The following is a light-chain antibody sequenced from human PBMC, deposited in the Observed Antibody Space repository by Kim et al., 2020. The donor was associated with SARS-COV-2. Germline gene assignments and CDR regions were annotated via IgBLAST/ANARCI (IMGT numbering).Light chain of an antibody. CDR1: QSVSNSY. V-gene: IGKV3-20*01. Sequence: PGERATRSCRASQSVSNSYLAWYQQKPGQAPRFLIFGASRRATGIPDRFSGSGSGTDFTLTISRLEPEDFAVYHCQQYGDSPWTFGQGTKVDIK. CDR3: QQYGDSPWT. J-gene: IGKJ1*01. CDR2: GAS.